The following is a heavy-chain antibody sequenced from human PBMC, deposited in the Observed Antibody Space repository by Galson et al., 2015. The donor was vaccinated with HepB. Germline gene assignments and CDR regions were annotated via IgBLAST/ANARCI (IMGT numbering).Heavy chain of an antibody. CDR3: AKGTVVVPAAIVYGMDV. Sequence: SLRLSCAASGFTFSSYAMSWVRQAPGKGLEWVSAISGSGGSTYYADSVKGRFTISRDNSKNTLYLQMNSLRAEDTAVYYCAKGTVVVPAAIVYGMDVWGQGTTVTVSS. J-gene: IGHJ6*02. CDR1: GFTFSSYA. V-gene: IGHV3-23*01. D-gene: IGHD2-2*01. CDR2: ISGSGGST.